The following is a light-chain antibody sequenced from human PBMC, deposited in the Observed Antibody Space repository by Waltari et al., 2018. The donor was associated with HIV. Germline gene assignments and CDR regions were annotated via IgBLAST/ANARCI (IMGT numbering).Light chain of an antibody. J-gene: IGKJ3*01. CDR1: QSVSSY. V-gene: IGKV3-11*01. CDR3: QHRSNWPPLST. CDR2: DAS. Sequence: EIVLTQSPATLSLSPGERATLYCRASQSVSSYLAWYQQKPGQAPRLLIYDASDRATRIPARFSGSGAGTDFTLTISSLEPEDFAVYDSQHRSNWPPLSTFGPGTKVDIK.